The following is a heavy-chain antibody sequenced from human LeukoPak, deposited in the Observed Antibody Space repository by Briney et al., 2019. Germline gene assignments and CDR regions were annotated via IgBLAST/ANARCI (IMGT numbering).Heavy chain of an antibody. CDR1: GGTFSNYA. Sequence: GASVKVSCKASGGTFSNYAISWVRQAPGQGLEWMGGIIPIFSTVNYAQKFKGRVTITADKVMTTAYMELSGLRSEDTAVYYCARGHYYYYYMDVWGKGTTVTISS. CDR3: ARGHYYYYYMDV. J-gene: IGHJ6*03. V-gene: IGHV1-69*06. CDR2: IIPIFSTV.